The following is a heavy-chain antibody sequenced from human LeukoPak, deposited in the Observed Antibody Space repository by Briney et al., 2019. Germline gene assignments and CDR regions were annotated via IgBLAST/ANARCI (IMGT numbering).Heavy chain of an antibody. D-gene: IGHD5-18*01. V-gene: IGHV3-30*18. J-gene: IGHJ4*02. CDR1: GFTFSSYG. CDR3: AKDRLRYSYGHFDY. CDR2: ISYDGSNK. Sequence: GGPLRLSCAASGFTFSSYGMHWVRQAPGKGLEWVAVISYDGSNKYYADSVKGRFTISRDNSKNTLYLQMNSLRAEDTAVYYCAKDRLRYSYGHFDYWGQGTLVTVSS.